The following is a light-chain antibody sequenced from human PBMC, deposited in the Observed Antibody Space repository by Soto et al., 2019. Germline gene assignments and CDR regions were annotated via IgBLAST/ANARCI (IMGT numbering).Light chain of an antibody. J-gene: IGKJ1*01. V-gene: IGKV1-5*01. CDR1: QTINNW. CDR3: QQCNTFWT. CDR2: DVS. Sequence: DIQMTQSPSTLSASVGDTVTITCRASQTINNWLAWYQQKPGKAPKLLIYDVSTLGSGVPSRFSGSVSGTYFTLSISGLLPDDFGTYYCQQCNTFWTFGQGAKVEI.